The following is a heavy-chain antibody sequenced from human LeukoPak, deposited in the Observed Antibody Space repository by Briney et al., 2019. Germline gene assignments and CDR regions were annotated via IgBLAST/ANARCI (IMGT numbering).Heavy chain of an antibody. Sequence: SETLSLTCTVSGGSISSYYWSWIRQPPGKGLEWIGYIYYSGSTNYNPSLKSRVTIPVDTSKNQFSLKLSSVTAADTAVYYCARDRAAARRYYGMDVWGQGTTVTVSS. D-gene: IGHD6-6*01. CDR2: IYYSGST. V-gene: IGHV4-59*01. CDR1: GGSISSYY. J-gene: IGHJ6*02. CDR3: ARDRAAARRYYGMDV.